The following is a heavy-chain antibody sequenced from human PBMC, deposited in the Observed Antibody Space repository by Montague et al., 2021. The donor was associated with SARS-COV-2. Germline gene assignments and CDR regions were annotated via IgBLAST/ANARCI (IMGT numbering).Heavy chain of an antibody. J-gene: IGHJ4*02. D-gene: IGHD2-15*01. V-gene: IGHV4-34*01. Sequence: SETLSLTCAVYGGSFSGYYWSWIRQPPGKGLEWIGEINHSGSTNYNPSLKSRVTISVDTSKNQFSPKLSSVTAADTAVYYCARGSVDIVVVVAATPPYFDYWGQGTLVTVSS. CDR2: INHSGST. CDR1: GGSFSGYY. CDR3: ARGSVDIVVVVAATPPYFDY.